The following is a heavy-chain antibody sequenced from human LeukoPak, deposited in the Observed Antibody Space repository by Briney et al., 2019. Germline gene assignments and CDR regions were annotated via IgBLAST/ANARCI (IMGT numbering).Heavy chain of an antibody. CDR2: IYYSGST. CDR3: ARSQKSYYYDSSGYHYGGTLDY. V-gene: IGHV4-31*03. D-gene: IGHD3-22*01. J-gene: IGHJ4*02. Sequence: SETLSLTCTVSGGSISSSSYYWSWIRQHPGKGLEWIGYIYYSGSTYYNPSLKSRVTISVDTSKNQFSLKLSSVTAADTAVYYCARSQKSYYYDSSGYHYGGTLDYWGQGTLVTVSS. CDR1: GGSISSSSYY.